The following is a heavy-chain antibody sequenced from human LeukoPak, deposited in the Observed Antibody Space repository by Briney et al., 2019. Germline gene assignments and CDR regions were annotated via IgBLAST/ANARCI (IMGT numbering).Heavy chain of an antibody. CDR3: ARGPTYYDFWSGYYTAMRDAFDI. Sequence: SETLSLTCAVYGGSFSGYYWSWIRQPPGKGLEWIGEINHSGSTNYNPSLKSRVTISVDTSKNQFSLKLSSVTAADTAVYYCARGPTYYDFWSGYYTAMRDAFDIWGQGTMVTVSS. CDR1: GGSFSGYY. V-gene: IGHV4-34*01. D-gene: IGHD3-3*01. J-gene: IGHJ3*02. CDR2: INHSGST.